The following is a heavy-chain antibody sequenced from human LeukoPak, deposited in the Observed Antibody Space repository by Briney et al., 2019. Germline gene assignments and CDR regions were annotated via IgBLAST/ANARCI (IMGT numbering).Heavy chain of an antibody. CDR1: GGSFSGYY. J-gene: IGHJ5*02. CDR3: ARVPHGYYGSGSYYKWNWFDP. V-gene: IGHV4-34*01. Sequence: PSETLSLTCAVYGGSFSGYYWSWIRQPPGKGLEWIGEINHSGSTNYNPSLKSRVTISVDTSKNQFSLKLSSVTAADTAVYYCARVPHGYYGSGSYYKWNWFDPWGQGTLVTVSS. D-gene: IGHD3-10*01. CDR2: INHSGST.